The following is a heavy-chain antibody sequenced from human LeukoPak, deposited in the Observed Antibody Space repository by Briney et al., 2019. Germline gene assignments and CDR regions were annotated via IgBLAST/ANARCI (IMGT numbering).Heavy chain of an antibody. CDR2: IYTSGST. CDR3: ARSKGTYYDFWSGAGGSWFDP. J-gene: IGHJ5*02. D-gene: IGHD3-3*01. V-gene: IGHV4-61*02. Sequence: PSETLSLTCTVSGGSISSGSYYWSWIRQPAGKEREWIGRIYTSGSTNYNPSLKSRVTISVDTSKNQFSLKLSSVTAADTAVYYCARSKGTYYDFWSGAGGSWFDPWGQGTLVTVSS. CDR1: GGSISSGSYY.